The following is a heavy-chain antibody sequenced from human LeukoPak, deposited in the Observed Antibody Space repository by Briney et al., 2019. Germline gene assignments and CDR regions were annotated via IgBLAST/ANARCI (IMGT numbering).Heavy chain of an antibody. Sequence: PSETLALTCTVSGGSISSSNYYWGWIRQSPGKGLEWIGSIHSSGNTYNNPALKSRVTMSVDTSHNHFSLRLSSVTAADTAVYYCARNPSRVDTAMVMGYWGQGTLVTVSS. CDR3: ARNPSRVDTAMVMGY. J-gene: IGHJ4*02. D-gene: IGHD5-18*01. CDR1: GGSISSSNYY. CDR2: IHSSGNT. V-gene: IGHV4-39*01.